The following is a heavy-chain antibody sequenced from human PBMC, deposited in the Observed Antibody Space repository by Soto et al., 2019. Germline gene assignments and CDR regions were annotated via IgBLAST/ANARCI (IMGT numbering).Heavy chain of an antibody. V-gene: IGHV3-30-3*01. J-gene: IGHJ6*02. D-gene: IGHD6-13*01. CDR1: GFTFSSYA. Sequence: PGGSLRLSCAASGFTFSSYAMHWVRQAPGKGLEWVAVISYDGSNKYYADSVKGRFTISRDNSKNTLYLQMNSLRAEDTAVYYCARATFDSSSWYLYGMDVWGQGTTVTVYS. CDR3: ARATFDSSSWYLYGMDV. CDR2: ISYDGSNK.